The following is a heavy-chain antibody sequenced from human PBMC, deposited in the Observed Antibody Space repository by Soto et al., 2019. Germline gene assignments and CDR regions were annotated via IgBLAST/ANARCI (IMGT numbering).Heavy chain of an antibody. V-gene: IGHV4-31*03. CDR1: GGSISSGGYY. Sequence: SETLSLTCTVSGGSISSGGYYWSWIRQHPGKGLEWIGYIYYSGSTYYNPSLKSRVTISVDTSKNQFSLKLSSVTAADTAVYYCARYDVDTAMVNDYWGQGTLVTVSS. CDR3: ARYDVDTAMVNDY. D-gene: IGHD5-18*01. CDR2: IYYSGST. J-gene: IGHJ4*02.